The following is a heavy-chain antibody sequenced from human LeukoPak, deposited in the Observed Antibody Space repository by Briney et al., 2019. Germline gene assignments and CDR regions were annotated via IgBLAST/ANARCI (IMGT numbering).Heavy chain of an antibody. D-gene: IGHD3-10*01. J-gene: IGHJ4*02. CDR2: INPNSGGT. CDR3: ARDEMDYYGSGSYYYDY. CDR1: GYTFTGYY. Sequence: ASVKVSCKASGYTFTGYYMHWVRQAPGQGLEWMGWINPNSGGTNYAQKFQGRVTVTRDTSISTAYMQLSRLRSDDTALYYCARDEMDYYGSGSYYYDYWGQGTLVTVSS. V-gene: IGHV1-2*02.